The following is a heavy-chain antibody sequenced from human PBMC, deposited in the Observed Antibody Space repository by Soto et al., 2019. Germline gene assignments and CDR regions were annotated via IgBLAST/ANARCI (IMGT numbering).Heavy chain of an antibody. CDR2: ISAYNGNT. CDR3: ARDQYSSGWYGFDP. CDR1: GYTFTSYG. V-gene: IGHV1-18*01. D-gene: IGHD6-19*01. Sequence: ASVKVSCKASGYTFTSYGISWVRQAPGQGLEWMGWISAYNGNTNYAQKLQGRVTMTTDTSTSTAYMELRSLRSDDTAVYYCARDQYSSGWYGFDPWGQGTLVTVSS. J-gene: IGHJ5*02.